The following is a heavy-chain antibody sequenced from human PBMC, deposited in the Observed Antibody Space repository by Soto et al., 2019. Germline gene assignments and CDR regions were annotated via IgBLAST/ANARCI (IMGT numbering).Heavy chain of an antibody. CDR2: ISGSGGGT. D-gene: IGHD1-26*01. J-gene: IGHJ3*02. Sequence: PGGSLRLSCAASGFTFSSYAMSWVRQAPGKGPDWVSSISGSGGGTYYPDSVKGRFTISRDNSKNTLYLQMSSLRAEDTAIYYCAKDLESGSFLWLFDIWGQGTMVTVSS. CDR3: AKDLESGSFLWLFDI. CDR1: GFTFSSYA. V-gene: IGHV3-23*01.